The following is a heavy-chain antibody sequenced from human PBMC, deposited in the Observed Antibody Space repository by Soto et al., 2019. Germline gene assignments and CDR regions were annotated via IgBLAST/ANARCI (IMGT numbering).Heavy chain of an antibody. CDR2: INSDGSST. Sequence: EVQLVASGGGLVQPGGSLRISCAASGFTFSRYWMHWVRQAPGKGLVWVSHINSDGSSTNYADSVKGRFTISRDNAKNTLYLQVNSLRAEDTAVYYCARDLHAAEDYWGQGTLVTVSS. CDR1: GFTFSRYW. CDR3: ARDLHAAEDY. J-gene: IGHJ4*02. D-gene: IGHD6-25*01. V-gene: IGHV3-74*01.